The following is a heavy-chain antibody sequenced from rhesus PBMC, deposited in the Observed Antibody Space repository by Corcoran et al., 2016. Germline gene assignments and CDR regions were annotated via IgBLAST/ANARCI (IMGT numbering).Heavy chain of an antibody. J-gene: IGHJ4*01. CDR2: ITPSNGNT. CDR3: TRESGSYDY. V-gene: IGHV1S9*01. CDR1: GYTFTSYY. D-gene: IGHD5-24*01. Sequence: QVQLVQSGAEVKKTGASVKLSCKASGYTFTSYYRNWVRQATGQVLEWMGLITPSNGNTGYAQKFQGRITMTRDTSSTTAYMGMSSLRSEDTAVYYCTRESGSYDYWGQGVLVTVSS.